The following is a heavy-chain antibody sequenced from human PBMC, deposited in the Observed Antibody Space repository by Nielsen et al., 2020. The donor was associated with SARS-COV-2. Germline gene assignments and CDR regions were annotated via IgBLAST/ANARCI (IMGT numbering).Heavy chain of an antibody. V-gene: IGHV3-33*01. J-gene: IGHJ5*02. CDR1: GFTFSSYG. Sequence: GESLKISCAASGFTFSSYGMHWVRQAPGKGLEWVAVIWYDGSNKYYADSVKGRFTISRDNSKNTLYLQMNSLRAEDTAVYYCATGGYDYGDYRNWFDPWGQGTLVTVSS. D-gene: IGHD4-17*01. CDR2: IWYDGSNK. CDR3: ATGGYDYGDYRNWFDP.